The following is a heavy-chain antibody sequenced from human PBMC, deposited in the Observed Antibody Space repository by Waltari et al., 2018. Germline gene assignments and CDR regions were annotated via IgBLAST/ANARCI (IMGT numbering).Heavy chain of an antibody. V-gene: IGHV3-74*01. CDR1: W. CDR3: ASHRPGGYGMDV. J-gene: IGHJ6*02. Sequence: WICWVRQVPGKGLVWVSTITSDGSRTRYADSVKGRFTISRDNAKNTLYLQTNSLRAEDTAVYYCASHRPGGYGMDVWGHGTTVTVSS. D-gene: IGHD2-15*01. CDR2: ITSDGSRT.